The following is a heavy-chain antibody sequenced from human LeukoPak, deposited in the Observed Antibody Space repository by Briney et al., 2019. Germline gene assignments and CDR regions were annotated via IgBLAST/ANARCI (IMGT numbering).Heavy chain of an antibody. CDR2: INSDGSST. V-gene: IGHV3-74*01. D-gene: IGHD5-18*01. CDR3: ARDLWTAMVDF. CDR1: GFTFSSYW. J-gene: IGHJ4*02. Sequence: QPGGSLRLSCAASGFTFSSYWMHWVRQAPGKGLVWVSLINSDGSSTSYADSVKGRFTISRDNAKNRVYLPMNSLRVEDTAVCYCARDLWTAMVDFWGQGTLVTVSS.